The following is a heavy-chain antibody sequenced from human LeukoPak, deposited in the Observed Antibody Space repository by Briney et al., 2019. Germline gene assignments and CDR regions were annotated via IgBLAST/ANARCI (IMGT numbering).Heavy chain of an antibody. J-gene: IGHJ4*02. CDR3: ARNGDCSGGNLPPPLGF. V-gene: IGHV3-7*01. D-gene: IGHD2-15*01. CDR1: GFTFSSYW. CDR2: IKQDGSEK. Sequence: GGSLRLSCAASGFTFSSYWMSWVRQAPGKGLEWVANIKQDGSEKYYAESVKGRFTISRDNAKRSLFLQMNSLRAEDTAIYYWARNGDCSGGNLPPPLGFWGQGTLVTVSS.